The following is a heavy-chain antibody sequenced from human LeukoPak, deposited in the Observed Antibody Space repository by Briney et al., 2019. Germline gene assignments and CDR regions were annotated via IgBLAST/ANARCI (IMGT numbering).Heavy chain of an antibody. CDR2: IYHSGST. Sequence: SETLSLTRTVSGGSISSSNYYGGWIRQPPGKGLEWIGEIYHSGSTNYNPSLKSRVTISVDKSKNQFSLKLSSVTAADTAVYYCASQLERHLDYWGQGTLVTVSS. CDR1: GGSISSSNYY. J-gene: IGHJ4*02. CDR3: ASQLERHLDY. D-gene: IGHD1-1*01. V-gene: IGHV4-39*07.